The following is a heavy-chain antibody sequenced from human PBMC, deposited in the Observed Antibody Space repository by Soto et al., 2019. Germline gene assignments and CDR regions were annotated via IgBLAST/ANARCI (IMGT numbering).Heavy chain of an antibody. CDR2: IIPILGIA. D-gene: IGHD2-15*01. J-gene: IGHJ4*02. CDR1: GYTFTSYT. Sequence: SVKVSCKTSGYTFTSYTISWVRQAPGQGLEWMGRIIPILGIANYAQKFQGRVTITADKSTSTAYMELSSLRSEDTAVYYCASGSLGYCSGGSCYEGAYWGQGTLVTVSS. CDR3: ASGSLGYCSGGSCYEGAY. V-gene: IGHV1-69*02.